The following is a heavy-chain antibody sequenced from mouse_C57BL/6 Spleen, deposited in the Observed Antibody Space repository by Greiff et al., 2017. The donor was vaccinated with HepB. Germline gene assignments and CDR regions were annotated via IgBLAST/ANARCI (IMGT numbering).Heavy chain of an antibody. CDR3: ARAEDCDGGYYFDY. V-gene: IGHV1-55*01. Sequence: QVQLQQPGAELVKPGASVKMSCKASGYTFTSYWITWVKQRPGQGLEWIGEIYPGSGSTNYNEKFKSKATLTVDTSSSTAYMQLSSLTSEDSAVYYCARAEDCDGGYYFDYWGQGTTLTVSS. J-gene: IGHJ2*01. CDR1: GYTFTSYW. CDR2: IYPGSGST.